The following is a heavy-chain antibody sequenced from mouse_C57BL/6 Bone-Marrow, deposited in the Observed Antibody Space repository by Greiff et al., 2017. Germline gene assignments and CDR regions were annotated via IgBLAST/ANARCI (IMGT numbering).Heavy chain of an antibody. CDR3: TSNYDGYFDV. D-gene: IGHD2-5*01. CDR1: GFTIKGDY. Sequence: EVHLVESGAELVRPGASVKLSCTASGFTIKGDYMHWVKQRPEQGLEWIGWIDPGNGDTEYASKFQGKATIAEDTSSNTAYLQLSSLTSEDTADYYCTSNYDGYFDVWGTGTTVTVSS. V-gene: IGHV14-4*01. CDR2: IDPGNGDT. J-gene: IGHJ1*03.